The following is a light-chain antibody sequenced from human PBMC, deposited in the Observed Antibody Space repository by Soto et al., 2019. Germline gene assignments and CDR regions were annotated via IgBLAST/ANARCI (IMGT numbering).Light chain of an antibody. CDR1: QSISSW. Sequence: DIQMTQSPPTLSASVGDRVTITCRASQSISSWLAWYQQRPGKAPNLLIYDVSSLESGVTSRFSGSVSGTEFTITIRSLPPDDFATYYCQQYTNYPWTFGQGTKVEIK. J-gene: IGKJ1*01. CDR2: DVS. V-gene: IGKV1-5*01. CDR3: QQYTNYPWT.